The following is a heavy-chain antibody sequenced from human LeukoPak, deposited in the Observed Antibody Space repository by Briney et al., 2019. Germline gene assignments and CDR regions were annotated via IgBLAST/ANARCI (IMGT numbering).Heavy chain of an antibody. CDR1: GLAVSNNY. D-gene: IGHD2-15*01. CDR3: ARDVVETEDYFDC. Sequence: GGSLRLSCTASGLAVSNNYLSWVRQAPGKGLEWVSVLYTGGATYYADSVKGRFTISRDNAKNSLYLQMNSLRAEDTAVYYCARDVVETEDYFDCWGQGTLVTVSS. CDR2: LYTGGAT. V-gene: IGHV3-66*01. J-gene: IGHJ4*02.